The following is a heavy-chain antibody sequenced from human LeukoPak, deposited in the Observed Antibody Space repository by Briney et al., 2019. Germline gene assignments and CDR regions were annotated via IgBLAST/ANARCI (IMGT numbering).Heavy chain of an antibody. Sequence: ASVKVSCKASGYTFTSYGISWVRQAPGQGLEWMGWISAYNGNTNYAQKLQGRVTMTTDTSTSTAYMELRSLRSEDTAVYYCALVVVAATRRYFDYWGQGTLVTVSS. D-gene: IGHD2-15*01. V-gene: IGHV1-18*01. CDR1: GYTFTSYG. J-gene: IGHJ4*02. CDR2: ISAYNGNT. CDR3: ALVVVAATRRYFDY.